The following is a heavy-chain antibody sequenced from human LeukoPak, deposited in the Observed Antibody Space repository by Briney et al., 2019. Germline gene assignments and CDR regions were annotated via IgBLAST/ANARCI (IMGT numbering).Heavy chain of an antibody. CDR1: GGSISGYS. CDR2: FHSSRTT. D-gene: IGHD3-10*01. V-gene: IGHV4-59*01. J-gene: IGHJ5*02. CDR3: ARGHLGLSP. Sequence: SETLSLTCTVSGGSISGYSWTWIRQPPGQGLEWIGYFHSSRTTSYNPSLTGRVTISVDTAMDQISLKLNSVTAADTAVYYCARGHLGLSPWGQGTLVTVSS.